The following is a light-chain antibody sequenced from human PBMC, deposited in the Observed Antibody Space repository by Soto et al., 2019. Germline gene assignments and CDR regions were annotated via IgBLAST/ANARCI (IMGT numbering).Light chain of an antibody. V-gene: IGKV3-20*01. J-gene: IGKJ1*01. CDR3: QKYGSSPGT. CDR2: GAS. CDR1: QSVRSSY. Sequence: EIVLTQSPGTLSLSPGERATLSCRASQSVRSSYLAWYQQKPGQAPRLLIYGASSRATGIPDRFSGSGSGTDFTLTISRLEPEDFAVYYCQKYGSSPGTFGQGTKVEIK.